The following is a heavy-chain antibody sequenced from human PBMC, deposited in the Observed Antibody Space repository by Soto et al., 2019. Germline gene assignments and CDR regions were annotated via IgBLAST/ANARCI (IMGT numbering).Heavy chain of an antibody. CDR1: GGSISSSSYY. J-gene: IGHJ3*02. D-gene: IGHD3-22*01. CDR2: IYYRGST. Sequence: QLQLQESGPGLVKPSETLSLTCTVSGGSISSSSYYWGWIRQPPGKGLEWIGSIYYRGSTYYNPSRQSRVTVPVATSKNQFSLKLSSVTAADTAVYYCERRGALYYYDYGAFDIWGQGTMVTVSS. V-gene: IGHV4-39*01. CDR3: ERRGALYYYDYGAFDI.